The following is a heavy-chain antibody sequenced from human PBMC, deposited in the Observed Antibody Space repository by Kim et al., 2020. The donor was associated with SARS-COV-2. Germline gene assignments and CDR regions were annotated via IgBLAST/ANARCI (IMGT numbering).Heavy chain of an antibody. CDR2: INPSGGST. Sequence: ASVKVSCKASGYTFTSYYMHWVRQAPGQGLEWMGIINPSGGSTSYAQKFQGRVTMTRDTSSSTVYMELGSLRSEDTAVYYCASESYYDSSGYPTGYYGMDAWSQGTTVTVSS. V-gene: IGHV1-46*01. CDR1: GYTFTSYY. CDR3: ASESYYDSSGYPTGYYGMDA. D-gene: IGHD3-22*01. J-gene: IGHJ6*02.